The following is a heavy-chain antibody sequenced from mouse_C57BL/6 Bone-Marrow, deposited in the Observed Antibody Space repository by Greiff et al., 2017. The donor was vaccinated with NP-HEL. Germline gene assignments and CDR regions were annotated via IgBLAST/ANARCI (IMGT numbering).Heavy chain of an antibody. CDR1: GYAFSSSW. V-gene: IGHV1-82*01. CDR3: ARQYYYGSSDYFDY. Sequence: VQLQQSGPELVKPGASVKISCKASGYAFSSSWMNWVKQRPGKGLEWIGRIYPGDGDTNYNGKFKGKATLTADKSSSTAYMQLSSLTSEDSAVYFCARQYYYGSSDYFDYWGQGTTLTVSS. D-gene: IGHD1-1*01. CDR2: IYPGDGDT. J-gene: IGHJ2*01.